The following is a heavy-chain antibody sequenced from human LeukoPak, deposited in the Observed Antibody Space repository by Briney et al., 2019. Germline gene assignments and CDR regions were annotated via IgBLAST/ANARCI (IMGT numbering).Heavy chain of an antibody. CDR2: IRYDGSNK. J-gene: IGHJ4*02. V-gene: IGHV3-30*02. CDR3: AKDIGYDILTGRSPFDY. Sequence: GGSLRLSCAASGFTFRCYGMHWVRQAPGKGLEWVAFIRYDGSNKYYADSVKGRFTISRGNAKNSLYLQMNSLRAEDTALYYCAKDIGYDILTGRSPFDYWGQGTLVTVSS. CDR1: GFTFRCYG. D-gene: IGHD3-9*01.